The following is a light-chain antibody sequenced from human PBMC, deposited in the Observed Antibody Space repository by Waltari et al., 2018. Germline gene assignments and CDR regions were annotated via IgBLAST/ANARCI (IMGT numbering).Light chain of an antibody. CDR3: QQYDNWLGT. CDR1: QSI. CDR2: GAS. Sequence: EIVMTQSPATLSVFPGERATLSCRASQSIAWYQHKPCQAPRLLIYGASTRATGIPARFSGSGSGTEFTLTISSLQSEDFAVYFCQQYDNWLGTFGQGTKVEIK. V-gene: IGKV3-15*01. J-gene: IGKJ1*01.